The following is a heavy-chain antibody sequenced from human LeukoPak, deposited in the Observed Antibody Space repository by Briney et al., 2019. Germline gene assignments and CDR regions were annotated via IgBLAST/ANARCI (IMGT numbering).Heavy chain of an antibody. CDR2: ISWNSGSI. D-gene: IGHD1-26*01. CDR3: AKDSGGSYYYFDY. Sequence: GGSLRLSSAASGFTFDDYAMHWVRQAPGKGLEWVSGISWNSGSIGYADSVKGRFTISRDNAKNSLYLQMNSLRAEDMALYYCAKDSGGSYYYFDYWGQGTLVTVSS. V-gene: IGHV3-9*03. CDR1: GFTFDDYA. J-gene: IGHJ4*02.